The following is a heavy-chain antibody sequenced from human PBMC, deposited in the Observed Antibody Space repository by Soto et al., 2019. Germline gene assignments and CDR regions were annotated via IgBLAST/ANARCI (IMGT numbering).Heavy chain of an antibody. Sequence: QVQLVQSGAEVKKPGSSVKVSCKASGGTFSSYAISWVRQAPGQGLEWMGGIIPIFGTANYAQKFQGRGTITADESTSTAYMELSSLRSEDTAVYYCARDPAVGGGNSISGADWGQGTLVTVSS. CDR1: GGTFSSYA. D-gene: IGHD2-21*02. J-gene: IGHJ4*02. V-gene: IGHV1-69*01. CDR3: ARDPAVGGGNSISGAD. CDR2: IIPIFGTA.